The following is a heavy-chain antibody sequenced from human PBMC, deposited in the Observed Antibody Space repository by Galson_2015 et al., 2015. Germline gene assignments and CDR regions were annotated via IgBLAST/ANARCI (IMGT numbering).Heavy chain of an antibody. CDR3: ARYHGGNGNSFDY. V-gene: IGHV3-48*02. Sequence: SLRLSCAAAGFTFGSYTMNWVRQAPGKGLEWVSYISRSSSTVYYTDSVTGRFTISRDNAKNSLYLQMNSLRDEDTAVYYCARYHGGNGNSFDYWSQGTLVTVSS. CDR2: ISRSSSTV. D-gene: IGHD4-23*01. J-gene: IGHJ4*02. CDR1: GFTFGSYT.